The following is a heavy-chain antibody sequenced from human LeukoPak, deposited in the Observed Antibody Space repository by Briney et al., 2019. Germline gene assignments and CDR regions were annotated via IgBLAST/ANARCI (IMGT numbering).Heavy chain of an antibody. J-gene: IGHJ4*02. CDR2: ISVFNGKT. CDR3: AILNRGGNFDY. D-gene: IGHD3-16*01. V-gene: IGHV1-18*01. Sequence: EASVKVSCKASGFTFSNYAITWVRQAPGRGLEWMGWISVFNGKTKYVQKLQGRLTMTTDTSTTTAYMELKSLRSDDTAVYYCAILNRGGNFDYWGQGTLVTVPS. CDR1: GFTFSNYA.